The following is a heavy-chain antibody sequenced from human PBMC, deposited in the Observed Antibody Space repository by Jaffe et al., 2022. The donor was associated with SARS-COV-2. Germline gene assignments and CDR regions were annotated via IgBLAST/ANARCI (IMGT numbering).Heavy chain of an antibody. CDR1: GFSLRTRGVG. D-gene: IGHD3-10*01. CDR2: IYWDDDK. V-gene: IGHV2-5*05. J-gene: IGHJ4*02. CDR3: AHINWRNSGADY. Sequence: QITLKESGPTLVKPTQTLTLTCTFSGFSLRTRGVGVGWIRQPPGKALEWLAIIYWDDDKRYGPVLKSRFTITKDTSKNQVVLTMTNMDPIDTASYYCAHINWRNSGADYWGQGTLVTVSS.